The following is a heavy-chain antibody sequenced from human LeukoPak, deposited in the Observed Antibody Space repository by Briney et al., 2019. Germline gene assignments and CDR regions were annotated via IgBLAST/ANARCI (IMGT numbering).Heavy chain of an antibody. J-gene: IGHJ4*02. CDR2: INTDGTVT. D-gene: IGHD6-19*01. V-gene: IGHV3-74*01. CDR1: GFTFSKYW. CDR3: ATKQWLAPPPDS. Sequence: GGSLRLSCAASGFTFSKYWMLWVRQAPGKGLESVSRINTDGTVTTYADSVKGRFTVSRDNADNTMFLQMHSVRDEDTAVYYCATKQWLAPPPDSWGQGTPVTVSS.